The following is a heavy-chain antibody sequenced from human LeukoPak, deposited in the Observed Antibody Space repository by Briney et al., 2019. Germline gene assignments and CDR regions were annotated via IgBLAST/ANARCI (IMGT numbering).Heavy chain of an antibody. J-gene: IGHJ4*01. Sequence: GGSLRLSCTVSGFTVSSNSMSWVRQAPGKGLEWVSFIYSDNTHYSDSVKGRFTISRDNSKNTLYLQMNSLRAEDTAVYYCVRDEDPTYYEDWGQGTLVTVSS. CDR2: IYSDNT. CDR1: GFTVSSNS. CDR3: VRDEDPTYYED. V-gene: IGHV3-53*01.